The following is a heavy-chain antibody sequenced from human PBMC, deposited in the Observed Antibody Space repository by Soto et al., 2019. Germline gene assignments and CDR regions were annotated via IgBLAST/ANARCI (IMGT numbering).Heavy chain of an antibody. Sequence: GGSLRLSCAASGFTFSGSAMHWVRQASGKGLEWVGRIRSKANSYATAYAASVKGRFTISRDDSKNTAYLQMNSLKTEDTAVYYCTRYYDILTGYYDYWGQGTLVTVSS. CDR1: GFTFSGSA. CDR3: TRYYDILTGYYDY. CDR2: IRSKANSYAT. V-gene: IGHV3-73*01. J-gene: IGHJ4*02. D-gene: IGHD3-9*01.